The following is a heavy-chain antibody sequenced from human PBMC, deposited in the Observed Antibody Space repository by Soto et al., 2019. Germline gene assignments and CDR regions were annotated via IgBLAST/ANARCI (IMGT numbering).Heavy chain of an antibody. D-gene: IGHD6-19*01. Sequence: SETLSLTCFVSGYSITAGGYYWSWIRHHPGKGLEWIGSFYSSGSIIYNPSLRSRVSISGDTSSNQFSMSLTSVTAADTARYYCARMYSSGSGWLHPCGQGTLVTVYS. J-gene: IGHJ5*02. CDR1: GYSITAGGYY. V-gene: IGHV4-31*03. CDR2: FYSSGSI. CDR3: ARMYSSGSGWLHP.